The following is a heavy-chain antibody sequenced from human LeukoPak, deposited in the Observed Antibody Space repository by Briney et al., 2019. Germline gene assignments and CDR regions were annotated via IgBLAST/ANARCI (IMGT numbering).Heavy chain of an antibody. J-gene: IGHJ4*02. V-gene: IGHV4-34*01. CDR3: ARKQLYGGKSPEAY. CDR2: INHSGSA. D-gene: IGHD4-23*01. CDR1: GGSFSGYY. Sequence: SETLSLTCAVSGGSFSGYYWSWIRQPPGKGLGWIGEINHSGSANYNPSLKSRVTISVDTSMNQISLKLSSVTAADTAVYYCARKQLYGGKSPEAYWGQGTLVTVSS.